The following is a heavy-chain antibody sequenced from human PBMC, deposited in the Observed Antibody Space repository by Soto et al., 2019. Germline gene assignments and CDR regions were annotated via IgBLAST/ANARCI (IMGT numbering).Heavy chain of an antibody. V-gene: IGHV4-30-4*01. CDR1: GGSISSGDYY. CDR2: IYYSGST. J-gene: IGHJ4*02. D-gene: IGHD5-12*01. CDR3: ARAYSGYDWGSGGFDY. Sequence: SETLSLTCTVSGGSISSGDYYWSWIRQPPGKGLEWIGYIYYSGSTYYNPSLKSRVTISVDTSKNQFSLKLSSVTAADTAVYYCARAYSGYDWGSGGFDYWGQGTLVTVSS.